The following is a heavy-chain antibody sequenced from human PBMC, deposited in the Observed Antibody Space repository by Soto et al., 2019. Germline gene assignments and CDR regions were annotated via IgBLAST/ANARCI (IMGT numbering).Heavy chain of an antibody. V-gene: IGHV4-59*08. Sequence: QVQLQESGPGLVKPSETLSLTCTVSGGSISSSYWSWIRQPPGKGLEWNGYIYHSGSTNYNPSLKSRVTISVDTSKNQFSLKLSSVTAAVTAVYYCARLGSITADDFDYWGQGTLVTVSS. J-gene: IGHJ4*02. CDR1: GGSISSSY. D-gene: IGHD6-25*01. CDR2: IYHSGST. CDR3: ARLGSITADDFDY.